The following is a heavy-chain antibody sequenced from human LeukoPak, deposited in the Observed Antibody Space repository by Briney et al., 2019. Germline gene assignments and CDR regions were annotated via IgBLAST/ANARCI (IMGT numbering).Heavy chain of an antibody. D-gene: IGHD3-3*01. CDR2: IIPILGIA. V-gene: IGHV1-69*10. CDR3: ASGDFWSGPPRAPYYYYGMDV. Sequence: SVKVSCKASGGTFISYTISWVRQAPGQGLEWMGGIIPILGIANYAQKFQGRVTITADKSTSTAYMELSSLRSEDTAVYYCASGDFWSGPPRAPYYYYGMDVWGQGTTVTVSS. CDR1: GGTFISYT. J-gene: IGHJ6*02.